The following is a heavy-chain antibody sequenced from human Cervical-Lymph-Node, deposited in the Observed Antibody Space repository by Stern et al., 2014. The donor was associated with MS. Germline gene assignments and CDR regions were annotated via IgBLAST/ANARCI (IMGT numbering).Heavy chain of an antibody. D-gene: IGHD3-10*01. CDR3: ARGDTMVRGVITPDYYGMDV. CDR2: IIPIFGTA. J-gene: IGHJ6*02. Sequence: QMQLVQSGAEVKKPGSSVKVSCKASGGTFSSYALSWVRQAPGQGLEWMGGIIPIFGTANYAQKFQGRVTITADESTSTAYMELSSLRSEDTAVYYCARGDTMVRGVITPDYYGMDVWGQGTTVTVSS. CDR1: GGTFSSYA. V-gene: IGHV1-69*01.